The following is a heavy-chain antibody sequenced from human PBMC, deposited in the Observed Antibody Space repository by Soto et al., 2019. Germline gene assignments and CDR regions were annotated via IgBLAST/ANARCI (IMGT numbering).Heavy chain of an antibody. CDR3: ARQLRFLVGYGMDV. D-gene: IGHD3-3*01. V-gene: IGHV4-39*01. CDR1: GGSISSSSYY. CDR2: IYYSGST. J-gene: IGHJ6*02. Sequence: QLQLQESGPGLVKPSETLSLTCTVSGGSISSSSYYWGWIRQPPGKGLEWIGSIYYSGSTYYNPSLKSRVTISVDTSKNQFSLKLSSVTAADTAVYYCARQLRFLVGYGMDVWGQGTTVTVSS.